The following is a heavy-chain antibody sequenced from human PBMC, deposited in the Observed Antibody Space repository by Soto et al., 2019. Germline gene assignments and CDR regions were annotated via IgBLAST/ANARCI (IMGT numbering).Heavy chain of an antibody. CDR1: GFTFSSYS. V-gene: IGHV3-48*01. CDR2: ISSSSSTI. J-gene: IGHJ6*02. CDR3: ARSPYFYGMDV. Sequence: GGSLRLSCAASGFTFSSYSMNWVRQAPGKGLEWVSYISSSSSTIYYADSVKGRFTISRDNAKNSLYLQMNSLRAEDTAVYYCARSPYFYGMDVWGQGTTVTVSS. D-gene: IGHD2-21*01.